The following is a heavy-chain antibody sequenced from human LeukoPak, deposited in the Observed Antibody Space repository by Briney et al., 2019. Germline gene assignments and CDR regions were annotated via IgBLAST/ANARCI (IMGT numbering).Heavy chain of an antibody. Sequence: GGSLRLSCAASGFTFSSYSMNWVRQAPGKGLEWVSSISSSSSYIYYADSVKGRFTISRDYAKNSLYLQMNSLRAEDTAVYYCARGGAWFGESYDYWGQGTLVTVSS. CDR2: ISSSSSYI. V-gene: IGHV3-21*01. CDR1: GFTFSSYS. J-gene: IGHJ4*02. CDR3: ARGGAWFGESYDY. D-gene: IGHD3-10*01.